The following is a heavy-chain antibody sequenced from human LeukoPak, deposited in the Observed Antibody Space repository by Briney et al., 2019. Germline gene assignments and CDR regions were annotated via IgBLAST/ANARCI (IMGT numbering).Heavy chain of an antibody. V-gene: IGHV4-59*01. CDR1: GDSISYYY. CDR2: ISYSGST. J-gene: IGHJ5*02. Sequence: SETLSLTCTVSGDSISYYYWSWIRQPPGKGLEWIGYISYSGSTNYNSSLKSRVSILVVTSKNQFSLKLSSVTAADTAVYYCAREPYYDSKSYSWAVPRGHGNLLTVSS. CDR3: AREPYYDSKSYSWAVP. D-gene: IGHD3-22*01.